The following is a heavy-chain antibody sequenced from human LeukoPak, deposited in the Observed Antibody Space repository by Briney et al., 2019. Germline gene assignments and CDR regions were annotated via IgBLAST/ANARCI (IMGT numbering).Heavy chain of an antibody. CDR2: INPNSGGT. J-gene: IGHJ3*02. D-gene: IGHD4-17*01. CDR3: ARGRGYGDYGDAFDI. CDR1: GYTFTGYY. V-gene: IGHV1-2*02. Sequence: ASVKVSCKASGYTFTGYYMHWVRQAPGQGLEWMGWINPNSGGTNYAQKFQGRVTMTRDTSISTAYMELSRLRSDDTAVYYCARGRGYGDYGDAFDIWGQGTMVTVSS.